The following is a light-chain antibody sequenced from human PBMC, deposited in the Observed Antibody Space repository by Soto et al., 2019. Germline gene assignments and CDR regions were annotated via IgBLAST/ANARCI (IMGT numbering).Light chain of an antibody. CDR3: QQARSFPVT. V-gene: IGKV2-28*01. CDR1: QSLLHSNGYNY. Sequence: DIVITQSPLSLPVTPGEPASMSCRSSQSLLHSNGYNYLDWYQQKPGKAPKILIFATSTLRSGVPSRFSGSGSGTDFTLTITSLQSEDFATYYCQQARSFPVTFGQGTRLEIK. J-gene: IGKJ5*01. CDR2: ATS.